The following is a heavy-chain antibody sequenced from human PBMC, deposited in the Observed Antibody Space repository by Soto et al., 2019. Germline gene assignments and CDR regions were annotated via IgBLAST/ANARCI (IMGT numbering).Heavy chain of an antibody. CDR3: ATEGGYPGSNFYGAY. CDR1: GFTFTKAY. Sequence: EVQLVESGGGLVEPGGSIRLSCVASGFTFTKAYMTWVRQAPGEGLEWVGRIKGSHAGGTTDYATSVKGRIPISRNDSKNTLYLQMNSLKTEDTSVYYCATEGGYPGSNFYGAYWGQGTLVTVSS. J-gene: IGHJ4*02. CDR2: IKGSHAGGTT. D-gene: IGHD1-26*01. V-gene: IGHV3-15*01.